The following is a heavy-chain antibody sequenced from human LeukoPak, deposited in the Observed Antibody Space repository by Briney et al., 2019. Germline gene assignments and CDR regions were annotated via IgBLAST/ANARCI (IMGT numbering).Heavy chain of an antibody. CDR2: IYYSGST. CDR1: GDSINSRNNY. Sequence: SETLSLTCSVSGDSINSRNNYWGWIRQPPGKGLEWIGTIYYSGSTYYNPSLKSRVTISVDTSKNQFSLKLSSVTAADTAVYYCARVSYGVNAFDIWGQGTMVTVSS. D-gene: IGHD4-17*01. J-gene: IGHJ3*02. V-gene: IGHV4-39*07. CDR3: ARVSYGVNAFDI.